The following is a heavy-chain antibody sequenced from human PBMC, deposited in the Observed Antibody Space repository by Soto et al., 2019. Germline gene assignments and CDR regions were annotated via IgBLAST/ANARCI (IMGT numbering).Heavy chain of an antibody. D-gene: IGHD3-22*01. CDR3: ARQFDYDSSGYYYAY. CDR2: IIPIFGTA. J-gene: IGHJ4*02. Sequence: SVKVSCKASGGTFNRNTISWVRQAPGQGLEWMGGIIPIFGTANYAQKFRGRVTITADESTNTAYMELSRLRSEDTAVYYCARQFDYDSSGYYYAYWGQGTLVTVSS. CDR1: GGTFNRNT. V-gene: IGHV1-69*13.